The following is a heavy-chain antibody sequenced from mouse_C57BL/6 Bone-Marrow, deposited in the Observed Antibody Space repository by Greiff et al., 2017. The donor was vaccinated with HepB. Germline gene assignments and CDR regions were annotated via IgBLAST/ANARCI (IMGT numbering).Heavy chain of an antibody. Sequence: VQLQQSGPELVKPGASVKISCKASGYAFSSSWMNWVKQRPGKGLEWIGRIYPGDGDTNYNGKFKGKATLTADKSSSTAYMQLSSLTSEDSAVYFCARAGQLGRGDYWGQGTTLTVSS. CDR1: GYAFSSSW. J-gene: IGHJ2*01. CDR3: ARAGQLGRGDY. V-gene: IGHV1-82*01. CDR2: IYPGDGDT. D-gene: IGHD4-1*02.